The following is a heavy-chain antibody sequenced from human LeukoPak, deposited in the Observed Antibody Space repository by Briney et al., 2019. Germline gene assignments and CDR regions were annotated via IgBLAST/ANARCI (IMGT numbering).Heavy chain of an antibody. Sequence: ASVKVSCKASGYTFTSYYMHWVRQAPGQGLEWMGIINPSGGSTSYAQKFQGRATMTRDTSTSTVYMELSSLRSEDTAVYYCARVDTIYSSSSEWDFDYWGQGTLVTVSS. V-gene: IGHV1-46*01. D-gene: IGHD6-6*01. CDR1: GYTFTSYY. CDR2: INPSGGST. CDR3: ARVDTIYSSSSEWDFDY. J-gene: IGHJ4*02.